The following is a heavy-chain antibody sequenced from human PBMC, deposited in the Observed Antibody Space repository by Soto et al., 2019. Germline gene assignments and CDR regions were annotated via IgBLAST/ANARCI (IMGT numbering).Heavy chain of an antibody. Sequence: SETLSLTCAVYGGSFSGYYWSWIRQPPGKGLEWIGEINHSGSTNYNPSLKSRVTISVDTSKNQFSLKLSSVTAADTAVYYCARGSILRYFDWTRSPYYYGMEVWGQGTTVTV. D-gene: IGHD3-9*01. CDR3: ARGSILRYFDWTRSPYYYGMEV. V-gene: IGHV4-34*01. CDR2: INHSGST. CDR1: GGSFSGYY. J-gene: IGHJ6*02.